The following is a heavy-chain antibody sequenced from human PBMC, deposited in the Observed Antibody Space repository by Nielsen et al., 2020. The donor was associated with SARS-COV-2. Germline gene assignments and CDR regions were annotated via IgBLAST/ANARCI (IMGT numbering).Heavy chain of an antibody. CDR3: ARPVRVYDSSGYYNY. V-gene: IGHV1-3*01. J-gene: IGHJ4*02. CDR2: INAGNGNT. D-gene: IGHD3-22*01. Sequence: WVRQAPGQRLEWMGWINAGNGNTKYSQKFQGRVTITRDTSASTAYMELSSLRSEDTSVYYCARPVRVYDSSGYYNYWGQGTLVTVSS.